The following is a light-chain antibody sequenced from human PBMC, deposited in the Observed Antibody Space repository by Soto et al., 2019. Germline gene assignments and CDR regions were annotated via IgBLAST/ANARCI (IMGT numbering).Light chain of an antibody. Sequence: DIQLTQSPSFLSASVGDRVTITCRASQGIRSFLAWYQQKLGEAPKLLIYKTSDLESGVPSRFSGSGSGTEFSLTISSLQPDDFATYYCQQYKSFSLTFGGGTRVEVK. J-gene: IGKJ4*01. CDR1: QGIRSF. V-gene: IGKV1-5*03. CDR3: QQYKSFSLT. CDR2: KTS.